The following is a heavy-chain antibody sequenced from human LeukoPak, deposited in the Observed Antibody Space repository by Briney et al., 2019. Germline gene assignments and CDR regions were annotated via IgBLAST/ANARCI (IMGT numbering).Heavy chain of an antibody. J-gene: IGHJ5*02. V-gene: IGHV4-31*03. CDR2: IYYSGST. CDR1: GGSISSGGYY. Sequence: SETLSLTCTVSGGSISSGGYYWSWIRPHPGQGLEWIGYIYYSGSTYYNPYLKSRVTISVDTYKNQFSLTSSSAAAADTAVYYCARVIQRQQLVESWFDPWGQGNLVTVSS. CDR3: ARVIQRQQLVESWFDP. D-gene: IGHD6-13*01.